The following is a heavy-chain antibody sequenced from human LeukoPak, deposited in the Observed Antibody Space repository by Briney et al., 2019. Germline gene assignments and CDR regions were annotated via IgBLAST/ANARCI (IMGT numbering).Heavy chain of an antibody. Sequence: GASVKVSCKASGYTFTGYYMHWVRQAPGQGLEWRGWINPNSGGTNYAQKFQGRVTMTRDTSISTAYMELSRLRSDDTAVYYCARDHSWVRAQDPWGQGTLVTVS. CDR1: GYTFTGYY. D-gene: IGHD3-10*01. CDR3: ARDHSWVRAQDP. CDR2: INPNSGGT. J-gene: IGHJ5*02. V-gene: IGHV1-2*02.